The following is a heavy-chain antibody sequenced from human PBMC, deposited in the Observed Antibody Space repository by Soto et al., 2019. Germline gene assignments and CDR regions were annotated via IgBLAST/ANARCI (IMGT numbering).Heavy chain of an antibody. J-gene: IGHJ6*03. CDR1: GFTVSSNY. CDR2: IYSGGST. CDR3: ARRGGYYGSGSYNYYYYYMDV. V-gene: IGHV3-53*04. Sequence: PGGSLRLSCAASGFTVSSNYMSWVRQAPGKGLEWVSVIYSGGSTYYADSVKGRFTISRHNSKNTLYLQMNSLRAEDTAVYYCARRGGYYGSGSYNYYYYYMDVWGKGPTVTVSS. D-gene: IGHD3-10*01.